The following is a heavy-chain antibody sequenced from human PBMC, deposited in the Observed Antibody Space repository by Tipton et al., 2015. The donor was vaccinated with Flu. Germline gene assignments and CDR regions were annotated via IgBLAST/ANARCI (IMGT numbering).Heavy chain of an antibody. D-gene: IGHD6-19*01. J-gene: IGHJ5*02. V-gene: IGHV4-38-2*01. CDR1: GYSVSSGYY. Sequence: TLSLTCAVSGYSVSSGYYWAWIRQPPGKGLEWIGNVFYTGTTDYNPSLKSRVTISVDISKSQFSLKLRSVTAADTAVYYCAAVAGNGNWFDPWGLGVLVTVSS. CDR3: AAVAGNGNWFDP. CDR2: VFYTGTT.